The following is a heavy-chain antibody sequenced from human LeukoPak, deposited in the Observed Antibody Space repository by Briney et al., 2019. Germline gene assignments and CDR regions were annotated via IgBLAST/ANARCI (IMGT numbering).Heavy chain of an antibody. J-gene: IGHJ2*01. V-gene: IGHV3-13*01. D-gene: IGHD2-21*02. Sequence: GGSLRLSCVASGFTFSRYDMHWVRQDTGRGLEWVSAIGTAGDTYYPGSVKGRFTISRENAKNSLYLQMNSLRAEDTAVYYCVRDTAVAAKFGNWHFDLWGRGTLVIVSS. CDR1: GFTFSRYD. CDR3: VRDTAVAAKFGNWHFDL. CDR2: IGTAGDT.